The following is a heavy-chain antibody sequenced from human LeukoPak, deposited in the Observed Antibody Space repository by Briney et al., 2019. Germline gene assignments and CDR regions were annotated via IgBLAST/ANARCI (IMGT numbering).Heavy chain of an antibody. J-gene: IGHJ4*02. CDR2: IYPGDSDT. V-gene: IGHV5-51*01. Sequence: GESLKIYRQGFGYLFTRYWIGWVRQLPGTGLERMGIIYPGDSDTRYSPSFQGQVTISTDKSISTAYLQWSSLKASDTAMYYCARRVAVAGSDFDYWGQGTLVTVSS. CDR1: GYLFTRYW. D-gene: IGHD6-19*01. CDR3: ARRVAVAGSDFDY.